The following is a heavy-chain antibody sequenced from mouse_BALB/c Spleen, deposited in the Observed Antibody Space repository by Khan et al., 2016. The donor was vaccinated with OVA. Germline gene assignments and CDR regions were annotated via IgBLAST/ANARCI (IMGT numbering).Heavy chain of an antibody. V-gene: IGHV5-6-3*01. CDR1: RFTISSYG. J-gene: IGHJ2*01. Sequence: EVELVESGGGRVQPGGSRKRSCAASRFTISSYGRSSVRQTPDKRRELVATIERNGGSNEDQDSVKGRLTISGENAKNALYLQMRSLKSEDTAMYYCARSAIWGQGTTLTVSS. CDR3: ARSAI. D-gene: IGHD2-12*01. CDR2: IERNGGSN.